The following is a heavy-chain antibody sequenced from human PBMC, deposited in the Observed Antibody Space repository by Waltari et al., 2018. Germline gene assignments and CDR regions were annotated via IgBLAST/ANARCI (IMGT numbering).Heavy chain of an antibody. CDR3: ARDLDDSGSRFYQYDMDV. CDR1: EFTFSTYS. D-gene: IGHD3-10*01. Sequence: TEFTFSTYSMNWVSQAPGKGLEWVSSISSDSHYIYYTDSVKGRFAISRDNAKNSLFLQMNSLRVDDTAVYYCARDLDDSGSRFYQYDMDVWGQGTAVTVSS. CDR2: ISSDSHYI. J-gene: IGHJ6*02. V-gene: IGHV3-21*01.